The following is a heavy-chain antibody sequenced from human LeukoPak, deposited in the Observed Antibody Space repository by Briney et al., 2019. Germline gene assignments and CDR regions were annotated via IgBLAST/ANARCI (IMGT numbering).Heavy chain of an antibody. Sequence: PGGSLRLSCAASGFTFSRYWMSWVRQAPGKGLEWVGNIKEDGSEKYYIDSVRGRFTISRDNAKNSLSLYMNSLRVEDTAVYYCARHTPDGHTPNSQWPVSDYWGQGTQVTVSS. D-gene: IGHD6-19*01. CDR1: GFTFSRYW. CDR2: IKEDGSEK. CDR3: ARHTPDGHTPNSQWPVSDY. V-gene: IGHV3-7*01. J-gene: IGHJ4*02.